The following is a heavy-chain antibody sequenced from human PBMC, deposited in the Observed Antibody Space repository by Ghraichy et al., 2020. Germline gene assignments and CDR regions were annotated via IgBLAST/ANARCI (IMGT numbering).Heavy chain of an antibody. V-gene: IGHV4-4*07. CDR3: ARAPDNDGDPGYFFY. D-gene: IGHD4-17*01. CDR2: IHSTGTT. J-gene: IGHJ1*01. Sequence: SQTLSLTCTVSGGPINNFYWSWIRQSAGKGLEWIGRIHSTGTTSYNPSLKSGVSMSIDTSKNQFSLTLSRVTVADTAVYYCARAPDNDGDPGYFFYWGQGTPVIVSS. CDR1: GGPINNFY.